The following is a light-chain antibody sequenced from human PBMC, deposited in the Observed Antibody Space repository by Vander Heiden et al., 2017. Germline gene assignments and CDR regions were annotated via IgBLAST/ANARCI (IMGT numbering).Light chain of an antibody. CDR2: GNN. Sequence: SSELTQEPAVSVALGQTVRITCQGDSLRNYYASWYQQKPGQAPLLFIYGNNNRPSGIPDRFSGSSSGDTTSLTITGAQARDEADYYCNSRDTSGDHVVFGGGTKLTVL. V-gene: IGLV3-19*01. CDR1: SLRNYY. J-gene: IGLJ2*01. CDR3: NSRDTSGDHVV.